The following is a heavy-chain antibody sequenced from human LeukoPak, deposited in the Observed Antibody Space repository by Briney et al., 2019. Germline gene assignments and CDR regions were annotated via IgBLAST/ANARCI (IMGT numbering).Heavy chain of an antibody. CDR2: FGRGHDGK. D-gene: IGHD2-15*01. CDR1: GFSFSDYY. J-gene: IGHJ3*02. V-gene: IGHV3-11*05. CDR3: AREVGSSRAFDI. Sequence: GGSLRLSCAGSGFSFSDYYMAWIRQTPGKGLQRVSFFGRGHDGKAHADSVKGRVTISRDNDKNSLYLLMNSLTAEDTAVYYCAREVGSSRAFDIWGQGTMVAVSS.